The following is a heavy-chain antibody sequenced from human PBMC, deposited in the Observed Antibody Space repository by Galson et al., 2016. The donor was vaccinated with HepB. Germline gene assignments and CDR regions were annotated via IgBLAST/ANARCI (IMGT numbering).Heavy chain of an antibody. D-gene: IGHD1-7*01. CDR2: ISSSSSPI. J-gene: IGHJ4*02. Sequence: SLRLSCAASGITFNTYDMDWVRQAPGKGLEWVSYISSSSSPISYSDSVKGRFTISRDNTKNSLYLQLNSLRAEDTAVYYCARIIKTGTTSHFDYWGQGTLVTVSS. CDR3: ARIIKTGTTSHFDY. V-gene: IGHV3-21*01. CDR1: GITFNTYD.